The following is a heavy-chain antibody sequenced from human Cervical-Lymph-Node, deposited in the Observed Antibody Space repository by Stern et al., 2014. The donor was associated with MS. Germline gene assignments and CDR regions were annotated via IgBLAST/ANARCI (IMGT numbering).Heavy chain of an antibody. CDR1: GFLFRTHG. Sequence: VQLVESGGGVVQPGRSLRLSCTASGFLFRTHGMHWVRQAPGKGLEWVAFIWYDGSNKYYADSVKGRFTISRDNSKNTLFLQMNSLRAEDTALYYCARASDSSEFGDALDIWGQGTVVTVSS. V-gene: IGHV3-33*01. CDR2: IWYDGSNK. CDR3: ARASDSSEFGDALDI. D-gene: IGHD3-22*01. J-gene: IGHJ3*02.